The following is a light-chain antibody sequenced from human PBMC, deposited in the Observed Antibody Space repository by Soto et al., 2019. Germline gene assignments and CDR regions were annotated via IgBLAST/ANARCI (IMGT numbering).Light chain of an antibody. CDR1: QSVSSNY. Sequence: EIVLTQSPGTLSLSPGERATLSCRASQSVSSNYLGWYQQKLGQAPRLLIYGASSRATGIPDRFSGSGSGTDFTLIISRREPEDFAVYFCQQYGTSPWTFGQGTKVETK. CDR3: QQYGTSPWT. J-gene: IGKJ1*01. V-gene: IGKV3-20*01. CDR2: GAS.